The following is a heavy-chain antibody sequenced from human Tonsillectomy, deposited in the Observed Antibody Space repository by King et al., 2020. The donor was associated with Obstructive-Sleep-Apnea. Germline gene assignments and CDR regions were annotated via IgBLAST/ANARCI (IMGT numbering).Heavy chain of an antibody. CDR2: ISRRTSTV. CDR3: AKDRSGAWLPVTFDY. J-gene: IGHJ4*02. Sequence: GGLVQPGGSLRLSCAASGFTFSNYDMNWVRQAPGKGLEWVSYISRRTSTVYYTDSVKGRFTVSRDNAKNSLYLQMKSLRAEDTAVYYCAKDRSGAWLPVTFDYWGLGTLVTVSS. CDR1: GFTFSNYD. V-gene: IGHV3-48*04. D-gene: IGHD5-12*01.